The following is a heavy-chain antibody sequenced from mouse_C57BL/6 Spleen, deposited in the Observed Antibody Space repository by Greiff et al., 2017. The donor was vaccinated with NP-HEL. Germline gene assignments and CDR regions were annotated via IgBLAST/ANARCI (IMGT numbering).Heavy chain of an antibody. V-gene: IGHV10-1*01. D-gene: IGHD2-3*01. CDR2: IRSKSNNYAT. CDR3: VRHVRGLLGMAMDY. CDR1: GFSFNTYA. J-gene: IGHJ4*01. Sequence: EVHLVESGGGLVQPKGSLKLSCAASGFSFNTYAMNWVRQAPGKGLEWVARIRSKSNNYATYYADSVKDRFTISRDDSESMLYRQMNNLKTEETAMYYCVRHVRGLLGMAMDYLGQGTSVTVSS.